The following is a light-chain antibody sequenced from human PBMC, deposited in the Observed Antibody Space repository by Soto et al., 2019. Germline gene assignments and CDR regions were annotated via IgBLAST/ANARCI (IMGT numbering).Light chain of an antibody. CDR3: QQYNSYSPLMYT. Sequence: IQMTQSPSTLSASVGDRVTITCRASQSISSWLAWYQQKPGKAPKLLIYDASSLESGVPSRFSGSGSGTEFTLTISSLQPDDFATYYCQQYNSYSPLMYTFGQGTKLEIK. CDR1: QSISSW. CDR2: DAS. V-gene: IGKV1-5*01. J-gene: IGKJ2*01.